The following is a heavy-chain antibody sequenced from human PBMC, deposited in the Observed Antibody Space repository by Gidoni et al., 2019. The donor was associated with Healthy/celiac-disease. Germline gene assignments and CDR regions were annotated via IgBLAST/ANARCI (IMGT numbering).Heavy chain of an antibody. Sequence: QVQLVQSGAEVKKPGSSVKVSCKASGGPFSSYANSWVRQAPGQGLEGMGGIIPIFGTANYAQKFQGRVTITADESTSTAYMELSSRRSEDTAVYYCARDRSYSKTHRQYDYWGQGTLVTVSS. CDR2: IIPIFGTA. D-gene: IGHD4-4*01. J-gene: IGHJ4*02. CDR3: ARDRSYSKTHRQYDY. V-gene: IGHV1-69*01. CDR1: GGPFSSYA.